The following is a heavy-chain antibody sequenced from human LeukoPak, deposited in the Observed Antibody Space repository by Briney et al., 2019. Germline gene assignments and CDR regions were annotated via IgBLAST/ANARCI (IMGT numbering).Heavy chain of an antibody. Sequence: GESLKISCQGSGYSFTTYWIGWVRQMPGKGLECMGIIYPGDSDTRYSPPFQGQVTISADKSTNTAYLQWSSLKASNTAMYYCARRGTYWSNYYFEYWGQGTLVTVSS. V-gene: IGHV5-51*01. D-gene: IGHD3-10*01. J-gene: IGHJ4*02. CDR1: GYSFTTYW. CDR2: IYPGDSDT. CDR3: ARRGTYWSNYYFEY.